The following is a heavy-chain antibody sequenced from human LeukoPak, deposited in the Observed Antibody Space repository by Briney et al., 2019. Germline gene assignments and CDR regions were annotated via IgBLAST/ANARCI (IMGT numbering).Heavy chain of an antibody. CDR1: GFTFSSYA. CDR3: AKGLRRVDHLMDV. Sequence: GGSLRLSCAASGFTFSSYAMHWVRQAPGKGLEWVAVISYDGSNKYYADSVKGRFTISRDNSKNTLYLQMNSLRAEDTAVYYCAKGLRRVDHLMDVWGKGTRSPSPQ. V-gene: IGHV3-30-3*01. D-gene: IGHD1-14*01. J-gene: IGHJ6*04. CDR2: ISYDGSNK.